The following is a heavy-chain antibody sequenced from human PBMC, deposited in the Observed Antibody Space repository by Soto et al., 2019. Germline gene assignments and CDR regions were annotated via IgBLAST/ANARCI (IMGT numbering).Heavy chain of an antibody. J-gene: IGHJ4*02. CDR1: GFTFSSYA. D-gene: IGHD4-17*01. Sequence: GGSLRLSCAASGFTFSSYAMSWVRQAPGKGLEWVSAISGSGGSTYYADSVKGRFTISRDNSKNTLYLQMNSLRAEDTAVYYCAKDGPDVTVTTSSLWSDYWGQGTLVTVSS. CDR2: ISGSGGST. CDR3: AKDGPDVTVTTSSLWSDY. V-gene: IGHV3-23*01.